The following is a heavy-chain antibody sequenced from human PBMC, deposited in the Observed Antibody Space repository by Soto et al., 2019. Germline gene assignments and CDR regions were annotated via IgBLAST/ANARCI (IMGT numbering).Heavy chain of an antibody. J-gene: IGHJ6*02. D-gene: IGHD3-3*01. CDR3: ARDRGGGSIFGGHYGMDV. Sequence: GFLRLAWAASGFILRDFYMSWIRPVPGKGLEWLSKISSSSSSTDYADSVKGRFTISRDNAKNSLYLQMSILRAEDTAVYYCARDRGGGSIFGGHYGMDVWGQGTTVTGSS. CDR2: ISSSSSST. CDR1: GFILRDFY. V-gene: IGHV3-11*06.